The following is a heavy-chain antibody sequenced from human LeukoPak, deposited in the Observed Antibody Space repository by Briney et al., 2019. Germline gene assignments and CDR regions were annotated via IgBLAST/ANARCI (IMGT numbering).Heavy chain of an antibody. CDR1: GYTFTSYG. Sequence: GASVKVSCKASGYTFTSYGISWVRQAPGQGLEWMGWISAYNGNTKYAQKLQGRVTMTTDTSTTTAYMELRSLRSDDTAVYYCARDAPEYQLVHRGSSIDWFDPWGQGTLVTVSS. CDR3: ARDAPEYQLVHRGSSIDWFDP. V-gene: IGHV1-18*01. D-gene: IGHD1-26*01. J-gene: IGHJ5*02. CDR2: ISAYNGNT.